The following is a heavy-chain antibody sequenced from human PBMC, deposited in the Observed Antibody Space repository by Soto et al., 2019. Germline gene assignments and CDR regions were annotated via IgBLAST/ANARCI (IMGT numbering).Heavy chain of an antibody. D-gene: IGHD3-16*01. CDR3: VRGGRLQYDY. CDR1: GGSISSGAYF. Sequence: QVQLQESGPGLVKPSQTLSLTCTVSGGSISSGAYFWSWIRQLPGKGLEWIGYISHSGSTYYNPSLKSRVTISVDTSKNQFSLKLSSVTAADTAVYYCVRGGRLQYDYWGQGTLVTVSS. CDR2: ISHSGST. V-gene: IGHV4-31*03. J-gene: IGHJ4*02.